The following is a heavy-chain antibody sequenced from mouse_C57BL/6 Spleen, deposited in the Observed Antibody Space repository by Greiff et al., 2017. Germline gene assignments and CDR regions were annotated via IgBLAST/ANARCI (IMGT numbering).Heavy chain of an antibody. CDR3: ERRANGSSCGYCEV. V-gene: IGHV1-55*01. D-gene: IGHD1-1*01. CDR2: IYPGSGST. J-gene: IGHJ1*03. Sequence: QVQLQQPGAELVKPGASVKMSCKASGYTFTSYWITWVKQRPGQGLEWIGVIYPGSGSTNYNEKFKSEATLTVDTASSTAYKQHSSLTSEDSEVYDVERRANGSSCGYCEVWGTGTTVTVSS. CDR1: GYTFTSYW.